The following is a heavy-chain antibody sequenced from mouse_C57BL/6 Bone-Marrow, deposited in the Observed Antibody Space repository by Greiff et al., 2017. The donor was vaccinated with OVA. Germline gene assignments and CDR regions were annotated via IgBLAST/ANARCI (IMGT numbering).Heavy chain of an antibody. CDR3: ARRITPFDY. D-gene: IGHD2-4*01. V-gene: IGHV5-9*01. CDR1: GFTFSSYT. J-gene: IGHJ2*01. CDR2: ISGGGGNT. Sequence: EVNVVESGGGLVKPGGSLKLSCAASGFTFSSYTMSWVRQTPEKRLEWVATISGGGGNTYYPDSVKGRFTISRDNAKNTLYLQMSSLRSGDTALYYCARRITPFDYWGQGTTLTVSS.